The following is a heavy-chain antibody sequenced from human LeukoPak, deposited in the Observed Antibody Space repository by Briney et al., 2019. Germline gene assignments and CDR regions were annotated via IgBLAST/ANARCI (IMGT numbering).Heavy chain of an antibody. CDR1: GGSISSGDYY. CDR3: AREGGYSSSLH. J-gene: IGHJ4*02. V-gene: IGHV4-30-4*08. D-gene: IGHD6-6*01. CDR2: IYYSGST. Sequence: SETLSLTCTVSGGSISSGDYYWSWIRQPPGKGLEWIGYIYYSGSTYYNPSLKSRVTISVDTPKNQFSLKLSSVTAADTAVYYCAREGGYSSSLHWGQGTLVTVSS.